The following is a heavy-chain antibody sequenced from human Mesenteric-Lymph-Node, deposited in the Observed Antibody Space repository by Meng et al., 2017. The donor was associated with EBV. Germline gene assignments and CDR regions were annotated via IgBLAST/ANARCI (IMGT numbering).Heavy chain of an antibody. V-gene: IGHV4-61*01. CDR1: GVSVSGDSFY. J-gene: IGHJ4*02. CDR2: IYDSGIT. Sequence: QVKLQESGPGLVKPSETLSLTCTVSGVSVSGDSFYWSWIRQPPGKGLEWIGFIYDSGITHYSPSLKSRVTISVDTSKNQFSLELRSMTPADTAVYHCARDRGWELLDYWGQGTLVTVSS. CDR3: ARDRGWELLDY. D-gene: IGHD1-26*01.